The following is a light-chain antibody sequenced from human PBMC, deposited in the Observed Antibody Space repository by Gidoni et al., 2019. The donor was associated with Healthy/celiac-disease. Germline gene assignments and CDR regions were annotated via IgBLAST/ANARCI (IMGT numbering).Light chain of an antibody. CDR1: QSLLHSNGYNY. Sequence: DTVTTQSPLSLPVTPGEPSSISCRSSQSLLHSNGYNYLDWYLQKPGQSPQLLIYLGSNRASGVPDRFSGSGSGTDFTLKISRVEAVDVGVYYCMQALQTPKTFGQGTKVEIK. V-gene: IGKV2-28*01. CDR2: LGS. J-gene: IGKJ1*01. CDR3: MQALQTPKT.